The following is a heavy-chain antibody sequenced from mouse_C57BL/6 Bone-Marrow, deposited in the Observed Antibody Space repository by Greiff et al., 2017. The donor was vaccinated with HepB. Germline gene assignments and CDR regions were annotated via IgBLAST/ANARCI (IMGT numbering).Heavy chain of an antibody. CDR3: TRYRWLLRAYFDY. Sequence: EVKVVESGTVLARPGASVKMSCKTSGYTFTSYWMHWVKQRPGQGLEWIGAIYPGNSDTSYNQKFKGKAKLTAVTSASTAYMELSSLTNEDSAVYYCTRYRWLLRAYFDYWGQGTTLTVSS. V-gene: IGHV1-5*01. CDR2: IYPGNSDT. CDR1: GYTFTSYW. D-gene: IGHD2-3*01. J-gene: IGHJ2*01.